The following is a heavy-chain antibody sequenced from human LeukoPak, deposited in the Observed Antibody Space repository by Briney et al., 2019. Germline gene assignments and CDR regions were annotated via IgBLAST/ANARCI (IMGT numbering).Heavy chain of an antibody. V-gene: IGHV3-23*01. CDR2: ISGSGGST. Sequence: PGGSLRLSCAASGFTFSGYAMSWVRQVPGKGLEWVSAISGSGGSTYYADSVKGRFTISRDNSRNTLYLQMNSLRAEDTAVYYCAKDIGYYYDSSGTFDYWGQGTLVTVSS. CDR1: GFTFSGYA. D-gene: IGHD3-22*01. CDR3: AKDIGYYYDSSGTFDY. J-gene: IGHJ4*02.